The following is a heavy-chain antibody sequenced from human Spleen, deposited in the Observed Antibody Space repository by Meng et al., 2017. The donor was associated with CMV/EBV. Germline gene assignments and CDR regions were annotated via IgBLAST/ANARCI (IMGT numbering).Heavy chain of an antibody. Sequence: ASVKVSCKASGYTFTSYYMHWVRQAPGQGLEWMGIINPSGGSTSYAQKLQGRVTMTTDTSTSTAYMELRSLRSDDTAVYYCARAYYYDSSGPWGYYGMDVWGQGTTVTVSS. J-gene: IGHJ6*02. V-gene: IGHV1-46*01. CDR3: ARAYYYDSSGPWGYYGMDV. CDR1: GYTFTSYY. D-gene: IGHD3-22*01. CDR2: INPSGGST.